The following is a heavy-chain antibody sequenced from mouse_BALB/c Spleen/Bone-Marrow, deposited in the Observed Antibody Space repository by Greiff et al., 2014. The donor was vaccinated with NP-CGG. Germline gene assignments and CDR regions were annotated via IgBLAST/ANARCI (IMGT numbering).Heavy chain of an antibody. V-gene: IGHV3-8*02. CDR1: GVLISSGY. J-gene: IGHJ4*01. D-gene: IGHD2-2*01. Sequence: EVQLVESGPSLVNPSQTLSFTCFVTGVLISSGYWKWIRKFPGNKLVYLGYISFSGSTYYNPSLKSRISITRDTSKNQYYLQLKSVTTEDTATYYCARFGYDYALDYWGQGTSVTVSS. CDR2: ISFSGST. CDR3: ARFGYDYALDY.